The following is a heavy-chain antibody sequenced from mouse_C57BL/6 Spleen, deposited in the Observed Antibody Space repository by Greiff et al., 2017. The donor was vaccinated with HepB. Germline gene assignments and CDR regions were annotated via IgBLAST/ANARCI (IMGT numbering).Heavy chain of an antibody. J-gene: IGHJ4*01. D-gene: IGHD1-1*01. CDR3: AQSLGNYYGSSGMDYAMDY. V-gene: IGHV1-7*01. CDR2: INPSSGYT. CDR1: GYTFTSYW. Sequence: QVQLQQSGAELAKPGASVKLSCKASGYTFTSYWMHWVKQRPGQGLEWIGYINPSSGYTKYNQKFKDKATLTADKSSSTAYMQLSSLTYEESAVYYCAQSLGNYYGSSGMDYAMDYWGQGTSVTVSS.